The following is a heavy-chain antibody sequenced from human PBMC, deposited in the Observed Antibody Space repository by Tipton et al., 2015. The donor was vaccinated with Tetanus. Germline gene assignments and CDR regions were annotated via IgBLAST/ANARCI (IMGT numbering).Heavy chain of an antibody. Sequence: LRLSCTVSGVSISSYYWSWIRQSPGKGLEWIGYIFYAGSTNSNPSLKSRVTISVDKAKNQFSLKLTSVTAADTAVYYCARATEHDIMTGYDNWGPGTQVTASS. J-gene: IGHJ4*02. CDR1: GVSISSYY. CDR2: IFYAGST. D-gene: IGHD3-9*01. V-gene: IGHV4-59*01. CDR3: ARATEHDIMTGYDN.